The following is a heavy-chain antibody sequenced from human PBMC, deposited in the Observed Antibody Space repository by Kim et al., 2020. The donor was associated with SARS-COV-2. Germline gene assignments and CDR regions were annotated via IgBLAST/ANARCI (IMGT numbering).Heavy chain of an antibody. Sequence: GGSLRLSCAASGFTFSTFWMHWVRQAPGEGLEWVSRIDGDGGSTSYADSVKGRFTISTDNAKSTLYLQMNSLRAEDTAVYYCTRNPDYSKGASFDSWGPG. CDR2: IDGDGGST. D-gene: IGHD4-4*01. CDR3: TRNPDYSKGASFDS. V-gene: IGHV3-74*01. CDR1: GFTFSTFW. J-gene: IGHJ4*02.